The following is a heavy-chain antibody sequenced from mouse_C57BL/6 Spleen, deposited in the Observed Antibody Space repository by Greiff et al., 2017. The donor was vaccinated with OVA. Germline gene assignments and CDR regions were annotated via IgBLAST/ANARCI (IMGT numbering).Heavy chain of an antibody. CDR1: GYTFTSYW. CDR2: IDPSDSYT. V-gene: IGHV1-50*01. J-gene: IGHJ2*01. CDR3: ARAGNYYFDY. Sequence: QVQLQQPGAEFVKPGASVKLSCKASGYTFTSYWMQWVKQRPGQGLEWIGEIDPSDSYTNYNQKFKGKATLTVDTSSSTAYMQLSSLTSEDSAVYYCARAGNYYFDYWGQGTTLTVSS.